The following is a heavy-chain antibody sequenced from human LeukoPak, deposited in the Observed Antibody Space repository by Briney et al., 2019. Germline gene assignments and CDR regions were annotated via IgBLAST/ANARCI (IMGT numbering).Heavy chain of an antibody. CDR1: GLTFSSYG. CDR3: AREQSTVTTFDY. Sequence: GGSLRLSCAASGLTFSSYGMHWVRQAPGKGLEWVAVIGYDGSNKYYADSVKGRFTISRDNSKNTLYLQMNSLRAEDTAVYYCAREQSTVTTFDYWGQGTLVTVSS. CDR2: IGYDGSNK. V-gene: IGHV3-33*01. J-gene: IGHJ4*02. D-gene: IGHD4-17*01.